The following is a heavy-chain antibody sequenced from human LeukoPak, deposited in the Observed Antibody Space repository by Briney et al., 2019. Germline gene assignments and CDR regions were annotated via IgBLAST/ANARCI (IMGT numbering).Heavy chain of an antibody. CDR1: GYTFTGYY. CDR2: INPNSGGT. Sequence: ASVKVSCKASGYTFTGYYMHWVRQAPGQGLEWMGWINPNSGGTNYAQKFQGRVTITRDTSISTAYMELSRLRSDDTAVYYCASSTWRTYNWFDPWGQGTLVTVSS. CDR3: ASSTWRTYNWFDP. V-gene: IGHV1-2*02. D-gene: IGHD3-16*01. J-gene: IGHJ5*02.